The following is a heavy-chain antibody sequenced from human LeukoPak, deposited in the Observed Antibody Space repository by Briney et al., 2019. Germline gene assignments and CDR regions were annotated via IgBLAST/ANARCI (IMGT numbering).Heavy chain of an antibody. CDR3: ARDRGGRYYGSGSYYRIYYGMDV. V-gene: IGHV3-21*01. J-gene: IGHJ6*02. CDR1: GFTFSSYS. CDR2: ISSSSSYI. Sequence: GGSLRLSCAASGFTFSSYSMNWVRQAPGKGLEWVSSISSSSSYIYYADSVKGRFTISRDNSKNTLYLQMNSLRAEDTAVYYCARDRGGRYYGSGSYYRIYYGMDVWGQGTTVTVSS. D-gene: IGHD3-10*01.